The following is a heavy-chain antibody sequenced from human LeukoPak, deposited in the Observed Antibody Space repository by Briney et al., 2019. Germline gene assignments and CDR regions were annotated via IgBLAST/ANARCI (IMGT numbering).Heavy chain of an antibody. CDR3: ARKGASDF. CDR1: GYTFTDYD. Sequence: ASVKVSCKASGYTFTDYDFNWVRQASGRGLEWMGWMNPNSGNTGYAQKFQGRVTMTRDTSISTSYLELSSLTSEDTAVYYCARKGASDFWGQGTLVTVSS. CDR2: MNPNSGNT. J-gene: IGHJ4*02. V-gene: IGHV1-8*01.